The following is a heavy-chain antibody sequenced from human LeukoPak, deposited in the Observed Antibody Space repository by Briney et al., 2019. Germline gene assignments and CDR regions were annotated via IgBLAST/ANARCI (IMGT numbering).Heavy chain of an antibody. V-gene: IGHV3-21*01. CDR1: GFTFSSYS. D-gene: IGHD3-16*02. Sequence: PGGSLRLSCAASGFTFSSYSMNWVRQAPGKGLEWVSSISSSSSYIYYADSVKGRFTISRDNAKNSLYLQMNSLGAEDTAVYYCARVTFGGVIVFDYWGQGTLVTVSS. J-gene: IGHJ4*02. CDR3: ARVTFGGVIVFDY. CDR2: ISSSSSYI.